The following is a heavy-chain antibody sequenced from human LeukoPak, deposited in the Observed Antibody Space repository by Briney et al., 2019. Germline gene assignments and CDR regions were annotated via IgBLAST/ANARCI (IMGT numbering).Heavy chain of an antibody. CDR3: ASRIAAAGTIIDY. D-gene: IGHD6-13*01. CDR2: IYYSGST. J-gene: IGHJ4*02. Sequence: SEILSLTCTVSGGSISSSSYYWGWIRQPPGKGLEWIGSIYYSGSTYYNPSLKSRVTISVDTSKNQFSLKLSSVTAADTAVYYCASRIAAAGTIIDYWGQGTLVTVSS. CDR1: GGSISSSSYY. V-gene: IGHV4-39*01.